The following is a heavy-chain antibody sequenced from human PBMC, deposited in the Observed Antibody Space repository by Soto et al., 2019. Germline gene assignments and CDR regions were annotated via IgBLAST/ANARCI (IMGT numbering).Heavy chain of an antibody. J-gene: IGHJ4*02. CDR1: GFSLSTSGVG. D-gene: IGHD6-19*01. V-gene: IGHV2-5*02. CDR3: AHSKWLVPDY. CDR2: IYWDDDK. Sequence: QITLKESGPTLVKPTQTLTLTCTFSGFSLSTSGVGVGWIRQPPGKALEWLALIYWDDDKRYSPSLKSRLTITKDTSKNQVVLTMTNIDPVDTATYYCAHSKWLVPDYWGQGTLVTVSS.